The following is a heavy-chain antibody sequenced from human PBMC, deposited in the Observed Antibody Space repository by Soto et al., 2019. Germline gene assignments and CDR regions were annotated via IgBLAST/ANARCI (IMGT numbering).Heavy chain of an antibody. V-gene: IGHV3-33*01. J-gene: IGHJ6*02. D-gene: IGHD2-2*01. CDR3: ARSRRSTVTISYYYYGMDV. Sequence: GGSLRLSCAASGFTFSSYGMHWVRQAPGKGLEWVAVIWYDGSNKYYADSVKGRFTISRDNSKNTLYLQMNSLRAEDTAVYYCARSRRSTVTISYYYYGMDVWGQGTTVTVSS. CDR2: IWYDGSNK. CDR1: GFTFSSYG.